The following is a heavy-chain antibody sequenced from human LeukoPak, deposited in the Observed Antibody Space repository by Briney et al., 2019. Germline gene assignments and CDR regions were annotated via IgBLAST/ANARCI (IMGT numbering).Heavy chain of an antibody. CDR3: ARYGGSPSNYFDY. CDR1: GGSIHSYY. D-gene: IGHD1-26*01. J-gene: IGHJ4*02. CDR2: VYYSGTT. V-gene: IGHV4-59*08. Sequence: PSETLSLTCSVSGGSIHSYYWSWIRQPPGKGLEWIGYVYYSGTTKYNPSLESRVTISVDTSKNQLSLRLSSVTAADTAVYYCARYGGSPSNYFDYWGQGTLVTVSA.